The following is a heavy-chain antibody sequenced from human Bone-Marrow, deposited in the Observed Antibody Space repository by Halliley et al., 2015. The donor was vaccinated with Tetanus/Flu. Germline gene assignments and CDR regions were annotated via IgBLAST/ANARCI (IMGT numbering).Heavy chain of an antibody. D-gene: IGHD3-3*01. CDR3: ASEMGRGVVSPSFDY. V-gene: IGHV3-53*01. J-gene: IGHJ4*02. CDR2: IYADGST. CDR1: GFSVNNKY. Sequence: SLRLSCAASGFSVNNKYMSWVRQAPGKGLEWVSVIYADGSTYYADSVRGRFTISRDTSKNTLWLQMNSLRAEDTAVYYCASEMGRGVVSPSFDYWGQGTLVTVSS.